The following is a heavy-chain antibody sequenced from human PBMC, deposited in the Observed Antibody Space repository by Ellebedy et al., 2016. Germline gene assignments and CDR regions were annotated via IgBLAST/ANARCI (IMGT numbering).Heavy chain of an antibody. CDR1: GGTFSSYA. CDR2: IIPILGIA. CDR3: ARGYGDSSPFYYYYGMDV. D-gene: IGHD4-17*01. J-gene: IGHJ6*02. Sequence: ASVKVSCKASGGTFSSYAISWVRQAPGQGLEWMGRIIPILGIANYAQKFQGRVTITADKSTSTAYMELRSLRSDDTAVYYCARGYGDSSPFYYYYGMDVWGQGTTVTVSS. V-gene: IGHV1-69*04.